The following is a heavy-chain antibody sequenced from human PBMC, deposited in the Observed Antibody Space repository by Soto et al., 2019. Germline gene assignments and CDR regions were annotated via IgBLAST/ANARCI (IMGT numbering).Heavy chain of an antibody. CDR2: ISGSGNYR. D-gene: IGHD3-10*01. Sequence: LRLPCSASGFTFSTYSMNWVRRAPGKGLEWVSSISGSGNYRYFADSVKGRFTISRDNAKNSVFLQMNSLRAEDTAMYYCARAFGDVRDYWGLGTLVTVSS. J-gene: IGHJ4*02. CDR1: GFTFSTYS. CDR3: ARAFGDVRDY. V-gene: IGHV3-21*01.